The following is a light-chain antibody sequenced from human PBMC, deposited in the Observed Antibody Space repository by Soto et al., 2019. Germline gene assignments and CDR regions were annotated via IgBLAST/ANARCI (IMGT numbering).Light chain of an antibody. J-gene: IGKJ1*01. V-gene: IGKV1-6*01. CDR3: LQDYNSPRT. Sequence: AIEMTQSPSSLSASVVSRVTITCRASQVISTELGWYQQKPGDAPKLLIYAASTFEGGVPSRFSGSGSGTDFTLTISSLQPEDFSTYYWLQDYNSPRTFGQGTKVEMK. CDR1: QVISTE. CDR2: AAS.